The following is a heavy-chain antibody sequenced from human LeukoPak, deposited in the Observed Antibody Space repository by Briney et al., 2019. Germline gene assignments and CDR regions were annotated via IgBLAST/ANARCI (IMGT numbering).Heavy chain of an antibody. V-gene: IGHV3-53*01. J-gene: IGHJ5*02. CDR2: IYSGGST. Sequence: GGSLRLSCAASGFTVSNNYMSWVRQAPGKGLEWVSVIYSGGSTYYADSVKGRFTISRDNSKNTLYLQMNNLRAEDTAVYYCARDLDYRIDPWGQGALVTVSS. CDR3: ARDLDYRIDP. CDR1: GFTVSNNY. D-gene: IGHD4-11*01.